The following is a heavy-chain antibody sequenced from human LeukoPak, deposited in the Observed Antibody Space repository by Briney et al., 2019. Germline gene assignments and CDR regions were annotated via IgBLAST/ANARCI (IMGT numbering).Heavy chain of an antibody. CDR1: GFTFSTYG. CDR2: IRYDGSNE. CDR3: ARTKYTSSWYGPFDY. D-gene: IGHD6-13*01. V-gene: IGHV3-30*02. J-gene: IGHJ4*02. Sequence: GGSLRLSCAASGFTFSTYGMHWVRQAPGKGLEWVAFIRYDGSNEYYADSVKGRFTISRDNSKNTLYLQMDSLRAEDTAVYYCARTKYTSSWYGPFDYWGQGTLVTVS.